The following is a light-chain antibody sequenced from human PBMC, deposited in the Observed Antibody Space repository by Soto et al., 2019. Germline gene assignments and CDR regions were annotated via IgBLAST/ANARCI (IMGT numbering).Light chain of an antibody. V-gene: IGLV2-14*03. J-gene: IGLJ1*01. Sequence: QSVLTQTASVSGSPGQSITISCTGTSSDVGGYNFVSWYQQHPGKAPKLIIHEVTNRPSGVSGRFSGSKSGNTAFLTISGLQAEDEAVYYCSSYTSSSTYVFGTGTKLTVL. CDR2: EVT. CDR3: SSYTSSSTYV. CDR1: SSDVGGYNF.